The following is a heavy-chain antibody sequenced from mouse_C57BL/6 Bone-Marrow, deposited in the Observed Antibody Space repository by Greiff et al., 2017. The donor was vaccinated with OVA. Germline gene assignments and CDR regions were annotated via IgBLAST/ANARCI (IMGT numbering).Heavy chain of an antibody. D-gene: IGHD1-1*01. V-gene: IGHV5-6*01. CDR1: GFTFSSYG. J-gene: IGHJ2*01. Sequence: VQLQQSGGDLVKPGGSLKLSCAASGFTFSSYGMSWVRQTPDKRLEWVATISSGGSYTYYPDSVKGRFTISRDNAKNTLYLQMSSLKSEDTAMYYCARQDYYGNYFDYWGQGTTLTVSS. CDR2: ISSGGSYT. CDR3: ARQDYYGNYFDY.